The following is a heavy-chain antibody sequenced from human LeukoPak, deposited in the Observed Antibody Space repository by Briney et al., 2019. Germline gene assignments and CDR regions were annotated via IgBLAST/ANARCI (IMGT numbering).Heavy chain of an antibody. CDR2: ISAYNGNT. D-gene: IGHD6-13*01. Sequence: ASVKVSCKASGYTFTSYGISWVRQAPGQGLEWMGWISAYNGNTNYAQKLQGRVTMTTDTSTSTAYMELRSLRSDDTAVYYCARAIVAAGMMGDYYYYYYVDVWGKGTTVTVSS. V-gene: IGHV1-18*01. CDR3: ARAIVAAGMMGDYYYYYYVDV. CDR1: GYTFTSYG. J-gene: IGHJ6*03.